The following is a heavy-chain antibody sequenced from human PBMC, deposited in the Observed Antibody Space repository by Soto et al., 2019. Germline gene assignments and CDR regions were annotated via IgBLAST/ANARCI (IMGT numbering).Heavy chain of an antibody. V-gene: IGHV1-69*08. CDR3: AKVGGTTSSNWCDP. D-gene: IGHD2-2*01. CDR1: GGPFSSYH. CDR2: IIPILGRA. J-gene: IGHJ5*02. Sequence: QVQLVQSGAEVKKPGSSVKLSCKASGGPFSSYHISWVRQAPGQGLEWVGRIIPILGRANNAQHFQGRVTITADTSANTAYMELSSLTSEDTAVYYCAKVGGTTSSNWCDPRGHGTLVTVSS.